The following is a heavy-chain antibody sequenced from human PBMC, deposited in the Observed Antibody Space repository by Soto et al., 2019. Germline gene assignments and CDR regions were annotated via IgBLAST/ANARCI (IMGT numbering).Heavy chain of an antibody. CDR2: IIPVLGTT. J-gene: IGHJ6*02. Sequence: QVQLVQSGAEVKKPGSSVKVSCRASGDTFSSYTVNWVRQAPGRGLEWLGRIIPVLGTTDYAQKFKGRVTITADKATXXXYXXLSSLRSEDRAVYYCARRRYCGYDCYHKHYYGMDVWGQGTTVTVAS. CDR1: GDTFSSYT. CDR3: ARRRYCGYDCYHKHYYGMDV. V-gene: IGHV1-69*08. D-gene: IGHD2-21*02.